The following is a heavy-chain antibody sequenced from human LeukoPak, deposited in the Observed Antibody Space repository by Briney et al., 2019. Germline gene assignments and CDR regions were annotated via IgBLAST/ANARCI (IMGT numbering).Heavy chain of an antibody. CDR3: ARGLNWFDP. V-gene: IGHV3-7*01. CDR2: IKQDGSEK. J-gene: IGHJ5*02. Sequence: RGSLRLSRAASGFTFSSYWMSWVRQAPGKGLEWVANIKQDGSEKNYVDSVKGRFTISRDNVKNSLYLQMNSLRAEDTAVYYCARGLNWFDPWGQGTLVTVSS. CDR1: GFTFSSYW.